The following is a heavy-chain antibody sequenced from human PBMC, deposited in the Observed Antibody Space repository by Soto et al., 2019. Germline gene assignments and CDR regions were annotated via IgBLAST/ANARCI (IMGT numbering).Heavy chain of an antibody. CDR2: LGGSDDRS. Sequence: EAQLLESGGGLVQPGGSLRLSCVVSGFTFRIYGTSWVRQSPGKGLVWISGLGGSDDRSTYADSVKGRFTISRDKSKNALYLHMNSLRVEDTAVYYCAKDAGSDSTDWGQGTLVIVSS. J-gene: IGHJ4*02. CDR1: GFTFRIYG. CDR3: AKDAGSDSTD. D-gene: IGHD3-22*01. V-gene: IGHV3-23*01.